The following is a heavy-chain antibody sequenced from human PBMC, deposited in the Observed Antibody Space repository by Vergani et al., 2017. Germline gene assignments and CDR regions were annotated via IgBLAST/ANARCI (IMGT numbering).Heavy chain of an antibody. D-gene: IGHD3-22*01. J-gene: IGHJ4*02. V-gene: IGHV3-33*01. CDR3: ARLYGRDSSGSKYFDY. Sequence: QVQLVESGGGVVQPGRSLRLSCAASGFTFNQYGMHWVRQAPGKGLEWVAVTWYDGNNKQYADSVKGRFTISRDNSKSTMYLQMNSLRASDSAMYYCARLYGRDSSGSKYFDYWGQGTLVTVSS. CDR1: GFTFNQYG. CDR2: TWYDGNNK.